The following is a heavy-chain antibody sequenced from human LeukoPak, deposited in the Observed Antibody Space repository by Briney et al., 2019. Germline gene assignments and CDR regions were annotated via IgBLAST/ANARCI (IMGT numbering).Heavy chain of an antibody. CDR2: ISHGGST. V-gene: IGHV4-34*01. CDR3: ASQIGTYYYDSSGYSRFDY. Sequence: SETLSLTCAVYGGSFSDYYWTWIRQPPGKGLEWIGEISHGGSTNYKASLKSRVSISVDTSKNQFSLKLSSVTAADTAVYYCASQIGTYYYDSSGYSRFDYWGQGTLVTVSS. CDR1: GGSFSDYY. D-gene: IGHD3-22*01. J-gene: IGHJ4*02.